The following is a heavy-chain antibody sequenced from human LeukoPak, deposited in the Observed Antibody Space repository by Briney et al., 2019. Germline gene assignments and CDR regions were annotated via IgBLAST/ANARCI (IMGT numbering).Heavy chain of an antibody. CDR1: GXSISSGGYY. Sequence: SQTLSLTCTVSGXSISSGGYYWSWIRQHPGKGLEWIGYIYYSGSTYYNPSLKSRVTISVDTSKNQFSLKLSSVTAADTAVYYCARVDYYDSSGYSRPTYYFDYWGQGTLVTVSS. V-gene: IGHV4-31*03. J-gene: IGHJ4*02. CDR2: IYYSGST. CDR3: ARVDYYDSSGYSRPTYYFDY. D-gene: IGHD3-22*01.